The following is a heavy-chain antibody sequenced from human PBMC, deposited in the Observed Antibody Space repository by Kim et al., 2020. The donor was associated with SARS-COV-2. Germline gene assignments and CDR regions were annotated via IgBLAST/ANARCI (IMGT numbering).Heavy chain of an antibody. V-gene: IGHV6-1*01. Sequence: SQTLSLTCAISGDSVSSNSAAWNWIRQSPSRGLEWLGRTYYRSKWYNDYAVSVKSRITINPDTSKNQFSLQLNSVTPEDTAVYYCARDSLYDYVWGSNYYYGMDVWGQGTTVTVSS. CDR1: GDSVSSNSAA. CDR2: TYYRSKWYN. J-gene: IGHJ6*02. D-gene: IGHD3-16*01. CDR3: ARDSLYDYVWGSNYYYGMDV.